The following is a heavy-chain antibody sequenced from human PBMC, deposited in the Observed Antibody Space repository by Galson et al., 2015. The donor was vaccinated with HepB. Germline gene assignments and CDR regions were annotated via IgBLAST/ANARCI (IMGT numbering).Heavy chain of an antibody. J-gene: IGHJ4*02. CDR1: GYSFTSSW. D-gene: IGHD2-2*01. Sequence: QSGAEVTKPGESLKISCKGSGYSFTSSWIGWVRQMPGKGLEWLGIIFPADSDTRYSPSFQGQVTISADKSISTAFLQWSSLKASDTAMYYCARQIRYSTRGTFDYWGQGALVTVSS. CDR3: ARQIRYSTRGTFDY. V-gene: IGHV5-51*01. CDR2: IFPADSDT.